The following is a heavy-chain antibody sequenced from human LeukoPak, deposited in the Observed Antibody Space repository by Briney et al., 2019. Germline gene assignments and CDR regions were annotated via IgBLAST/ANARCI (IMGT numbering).Heavy chain of an antibody. CDR3: ARDSNADYDFWSGYYYY. J-gene: IGHJ4*02. Sequence: ASVKLSCKASGGTFSSYAISWVRQAPGQGLEWMGRIIPILGIANYAQKFQGRVTITADKSTSTAYMELSSLRSEDTAVYYCARDSNADYDFWSGYYYYWGQGTLVTVSS. V-gene: IGHV1-69*04. D-gene: IGHD3-3*01. CDR1: GGTFSSYA. CDR2: IIPILGIA.